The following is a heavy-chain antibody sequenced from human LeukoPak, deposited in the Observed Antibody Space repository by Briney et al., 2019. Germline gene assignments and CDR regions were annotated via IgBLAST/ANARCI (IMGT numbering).Heavy chain of an antibody. Sequence: GSLRLSCAASGFTFSSYAMSWVRQAPGKGLEGVSGISGGGGITNYADSVKGRFTISRDNSKNTLYLQMNSLRAEDTAVYYCAKDPRRITMVRGVIIPGYYFDYWGQGTLVTVSS. D-gene: IGHD3-10*01. V-gene: IGHV3-23*01. CDR3: AKDPRRITMVRGVIIPGYYFDY. CDR2: ISGGGGIT. J-gene: IGHJ4*02. CDR1: GFTFSSYA.